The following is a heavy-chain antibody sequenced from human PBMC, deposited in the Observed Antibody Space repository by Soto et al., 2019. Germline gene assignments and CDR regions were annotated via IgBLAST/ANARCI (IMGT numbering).Heavy chain of an antibody. CDR2: IWYDGSNK. Sequence: GGSLRLSCAASGFTFSSYGMHWVRQAPGKGLEWVAVIWYDGSNKYYADSVKGRFTISRDNSKNTLYLQMNSLRAEDTAVYYCARGKGCSGGSCYFDYWGQGTLVTVSS. V-gene: IGHV3-33*01. CDR1: GFTFSSYG. J-gene: IGHJ4*02. CDR3: ARGKGCSGGSCYFDY. D-gene: IGHD2-15*01.